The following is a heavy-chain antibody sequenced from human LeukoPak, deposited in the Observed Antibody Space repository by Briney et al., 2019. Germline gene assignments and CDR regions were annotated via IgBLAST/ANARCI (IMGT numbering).Heavy chain of an antibody. V-gene: IGHV3-23*01. J-gene: IGHJ4*02. CDR1: GFSFSSHG. CDR3: ARGYGDYVSRFDY. CDR2: IIGGAGGT. D-gene: IGHD4-17*01. Sequence: GGSLRLSCAASGFSFSSHGMSWVRQAPGKGLEWVSGIIGGAGGTYYADSVKGRFTISRDNAKNTLYLQMNSLRAEDTAVYYCARGYGDYVSRFDYWGQGTLVTVSS.